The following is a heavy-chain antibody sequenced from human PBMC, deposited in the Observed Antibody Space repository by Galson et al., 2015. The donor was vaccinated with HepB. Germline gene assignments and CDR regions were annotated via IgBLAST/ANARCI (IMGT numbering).Heavy chain of an antibody. CDR2: ISYDGSNK. J-gene: IGHJ6*02. D-gene: IGHD4-17*01. CDR1: GFTFSNYW. V-gene: IGHV3-30-3*01. Sequence: SLRLSCAASGFTFSNYWMHWVRQAPGKGLEWVAVISYDGSNKYYADSVKGRFTISRDNSKNTLYLQMNGLRAEDTAVHYCAREGDDYGDYVSGDYYGMDVWGQGTTVTVSS. CDR3: AREGDDYGDYVSGDYYGMDV.